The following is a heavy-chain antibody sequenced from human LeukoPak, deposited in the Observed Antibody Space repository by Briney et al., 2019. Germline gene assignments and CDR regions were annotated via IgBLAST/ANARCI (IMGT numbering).Heavy chain of an antibody. V-gene: IGHV3-53*01. J-gene: IGHJ5*02. D-gene: IGHD4-23*01. Sequence: PGGSLRLSCAASGFSVSSNYMTWVRQAPGKGLEWVSIIYSGGSTYYADSIKGRFTVSRDNSKNTVYLQLNSLRTEDTAVYYCARDFRVGIPPTWGQGTLVTVSS. CDR1: GFSVSSNY. CDR2: IYSGGST. CDR3: ARDFRVGIPPT.